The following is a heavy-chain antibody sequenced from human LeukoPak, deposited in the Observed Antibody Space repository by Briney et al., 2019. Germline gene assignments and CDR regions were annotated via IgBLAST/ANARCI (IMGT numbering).Heavy chain of an antibody. CDR1: GGTFSSYA. CDR2: IIPIFGTA. CDR3: ARERYGSSSKRGMDY. Sequence: GASVKVSCKASGGTFSSYAISWVRQAPGQGLEWKGGIIPIFGTANYAQKFQGRVTITADESTSTAYVELSSLRSEDTAVYYCARERYGSSSKRGMDYWGQGTLVTVSS. J-gene: IGHJ4*02. D-gene: IGHD6-6*01. V-gene: IGHV1-69*13.